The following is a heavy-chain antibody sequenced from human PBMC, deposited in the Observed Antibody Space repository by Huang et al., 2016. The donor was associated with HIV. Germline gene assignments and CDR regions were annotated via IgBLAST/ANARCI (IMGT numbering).Heavy chain of an antibody. Sequence: EVQLVQSGAVVKKPGESLKISCTGSGYTFNGYWIGWVRQMPGKGLEWRGVSYPGDSDTTYSPSFQGQVTISADKSISTAYLQWGGLKASDTAMYYCARQGVGDFVVEPTGLGAFDIWGQGTMVTVSS. CDR2: SYPGDSDT. CDR1: GYTFNGYW. J-gene: IGHJ3*02. CDR3: ARQGVGDFVVEPTGLGAFDI. V-gene: IGHV5-51*01. D-gene: IGHD2-2*01.